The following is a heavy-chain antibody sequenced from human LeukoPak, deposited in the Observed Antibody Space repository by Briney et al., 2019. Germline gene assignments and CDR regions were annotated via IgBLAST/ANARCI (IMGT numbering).Heavy chain of an antibody. D-gene: IGHD2-2*01. CDR3: AKDRRLYCSSTSCYDYFDY. Sequence: SETLSLTCAVYGGSFSGYYWSWIRQPPGKGLEWIGEINHSGSTNYNPSLKSRVTISVDTSKNQFSLKLSSVTAADTAVYYCAKDRRLYCSSTSCYDYFDYWGQGTLVTVSS. CDR1: GGSFSGYY. CDR2: INHSGST. V-gene: IGHV4-34*01. J-gene: IGHJ4*02.